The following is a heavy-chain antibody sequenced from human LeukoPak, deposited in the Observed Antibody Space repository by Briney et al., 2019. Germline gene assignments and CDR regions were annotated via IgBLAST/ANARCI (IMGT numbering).Heavy chain of an antibody. CDR3: ARLAAPTELPNQGQQQHYYYYYYMDV. V-gene: IGHV4-59*01. CDR2: IYYSGST. D-gene: IGHD1-26*01. Sequence: SETLSLTCTVSGGSIGSYYWSWIRQPPGKGLEWIGYIYYSGSTNYNPSLKSRVTISVDTSKNQFSLKLSSVTAADTAVYYCARLAAPTELPNQGQQQHYYYYYYMDVWGKGTTVTVSS. CDR1: GGSIGSYY. J-gene: IGHJ6*03.